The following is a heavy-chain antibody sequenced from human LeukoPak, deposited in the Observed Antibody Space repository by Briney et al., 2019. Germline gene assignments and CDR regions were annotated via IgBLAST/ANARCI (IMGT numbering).Heavy chain of an antibody. CDR3: ASENGAATGRFDY. V-gene: IGHV3-48*03. CDR1: GFTFSSFE. J-gene: IGHJ4*02. Sequence: GGSLRLSREGSGFTFSSFEMNWVRQAPGKGLEWVSYISSSGKNIYYADSVKGRFTISRDNSKNSLCLQMNSLRAEDTAVYYCASENGAATGRFDYWGQGALVSVSS. CDR2: ISSSGKNI. D-gene: IGHD6-13*01.